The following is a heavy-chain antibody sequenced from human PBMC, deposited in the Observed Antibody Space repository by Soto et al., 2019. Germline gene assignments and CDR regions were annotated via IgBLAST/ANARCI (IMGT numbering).Heavy chain of an antibody. CDR3: ARDYCSSTSCYSGGIDY. CDR2: ISAYNGNT. J-gene: IGHJ4*02. CDR1: GYTFTSYG. V-gene: IGHV1-18*01. D-gene: IGHD2-2*01. Sequence: GASVKVSCKASGYTFTSYGISWVRQAPGQGLEWMGWISAYNGNTNYAQKLQGRVTMTTDTSTSTAYMELRSLRSDDTAVYYCARDYCSSTSCYSGGIDYWGQGSLVTVSS.